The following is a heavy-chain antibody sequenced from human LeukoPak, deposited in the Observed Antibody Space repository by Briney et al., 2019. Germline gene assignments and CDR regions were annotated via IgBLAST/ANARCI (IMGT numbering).Heavy chain of an antibody. CDR2: ITRSGSHK. Sequence: GGSLRLSCAASGFTSSGYSMNWVRQAPGRGLEWVSSITRSGSHKYYADSVEGRFTISRDNTKNSLYLQMDSLRAEDTAVYYCVRACGGDCYLGDYWGQGTLVTVSS. J-gene: IGHJ4*02. V-gene: IGHV3-21*01. CDR3: VRACGGDCYLGDY. D-gene: IGHD2-21*02. CDR1: GFTSSGYS.